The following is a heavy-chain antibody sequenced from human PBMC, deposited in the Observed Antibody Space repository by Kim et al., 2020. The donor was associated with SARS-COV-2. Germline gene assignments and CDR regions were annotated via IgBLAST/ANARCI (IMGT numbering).Heavy chain of an antibody. CDR1: GFTFGDYA. D-gene: IGHD2-15*01. J-gene: IGHJ6*02. CDR2: IKSKAKKRKK. Sequence: GGSLRLSCTASGFTFGDYAMRWFRQAPGKGLVWVGFIKSKAKKRKKEYPAPGKGRFTISKDISKTIAYLQMNSLKTEDTALYYCSRTQESGTSGGSAVYSYYGMDVWGQGTTVTVSS. V-gene: IGHV3-49*01. CDR3: SRTQESGTSGGSAVYSYYGMDV.